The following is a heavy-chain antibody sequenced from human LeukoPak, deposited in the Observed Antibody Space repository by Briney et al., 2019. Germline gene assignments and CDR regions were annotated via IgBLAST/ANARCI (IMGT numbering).Heavy chain of an antibody. J-gene: IGHJ4*02. CDR1: GYTFTGFY. CDR3: ARRQQLVRGRQGY. Sequence: ASVKVSCKASGYTFTGFYMHWVRQAPGQGLEWMGWINPNSGDTEYAQKFQGRVTMTRDTSISTAYMELNRLTSDDTAVYYCARRQQLVRGRQGYWGQGTLVTVSS. CDR2: INPNSGDT. V-gene: IGHV1-2*02. D-gene: IGHD6-13*01.